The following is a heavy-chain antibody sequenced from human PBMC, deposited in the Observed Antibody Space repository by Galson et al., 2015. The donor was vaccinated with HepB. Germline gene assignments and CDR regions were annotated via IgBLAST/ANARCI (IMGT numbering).Heavy chain of an antibody. V-gene: IGHV3-49*04. CDR3: TRGAMAEFDP. CDR1: GFTFGDYA. D-gene: IGHD5-18*01. CDR2: IRSKAYGGTT. J-gene: IGHJ5*02. Sequence: SLRLSCAASGFTFGDYAMSWVRQAPGKGLEWVGFIRSKAYGGTTEYAASVKGRFTISRDDSKSIAYLQMNSLKTEDTAVYYCTRGAMAEFDPWGQGTLVTVSS.